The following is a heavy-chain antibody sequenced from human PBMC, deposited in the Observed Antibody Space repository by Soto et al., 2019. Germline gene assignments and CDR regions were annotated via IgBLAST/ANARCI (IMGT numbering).Heavy chain of an antibody. J-gene: IGHJ6*02. V-gene: IGHV1-8*01. Sequence: QVQLVQSGAEVKKPGASVKVPCKASGYTFTRYDINWVRQATGQGLEWMGWMNPNSGNTGYAQKFQGRVTMHRNTSISTAYMELSSLRSEDTAVYYCSREVNFYGLDVWGQGTTVTVSS. CDR3: SREVNFYGLDV. CDR1: GYTFTRYD. CDR2: MNPNSGNT.